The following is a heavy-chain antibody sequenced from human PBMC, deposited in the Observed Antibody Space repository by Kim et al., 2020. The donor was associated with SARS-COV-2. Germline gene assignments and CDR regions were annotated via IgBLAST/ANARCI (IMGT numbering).Heavy chain of an antibody. V-gene: IGHV3-23*01. D-gene: IGHD3-10*01. J-gene: IGHJ4*02. Sequence: GGSLRLSCTTSKFTFRSYAMTWVRQGPGKGLEWVSSISSGDSRYYADSVKGRFTISRDNSKNTLYLQLNSLRAEDTAVYYCAKAGVSGGVVRGVDFDYWGQGTLVTVSS. CDR1: KFTFRSYA. CDR2: ISSGDSR. CDR3: AKAGVSGGVVRGVDFDY.